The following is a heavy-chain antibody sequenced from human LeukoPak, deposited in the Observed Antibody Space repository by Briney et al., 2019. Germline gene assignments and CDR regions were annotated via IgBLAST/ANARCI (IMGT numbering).Heavy chain of an antibody. D-gene: IGHD6-19*01. CDR3: ARARGQWLTRMGNFDY. CDR2: IYYSGKT. Sequence: SETLSLTCTVSGDSITSRNYLWGWIRQPPGKGLEYIASIYYSGKTYHNPSLRSRVTMSIDSSENQFSLKLSSVTAADTAVYYCARARGQWLTRMGNFDYWGQGTLVTVSS. J-gene: IGHJ4*02. V-gene: IGHV4-39*01. CDR1: GDSITSRNYL.